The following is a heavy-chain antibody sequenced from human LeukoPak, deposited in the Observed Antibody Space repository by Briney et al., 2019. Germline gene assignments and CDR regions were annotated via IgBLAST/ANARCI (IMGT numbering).Heavy chain of an antibody. CDR3: ASEWVYSYGPMYYFDY. J-gene: IGHJ4*02. CDR1: GGSFSGYY. Sequence: SETLSLTCAVYGGSFSGYYWSWIRQPPGKGLEWSGEINHSGSTNYNPSLKSLVTISVDTSKNQFSLKLSSVTAADTAVYYCASEWVYSYGPMYYFDYWGQGTLVTVSS. CDR2: INHSGST. V-gene: IGHV4-34*01. D-gene: IGHD5-18*01.